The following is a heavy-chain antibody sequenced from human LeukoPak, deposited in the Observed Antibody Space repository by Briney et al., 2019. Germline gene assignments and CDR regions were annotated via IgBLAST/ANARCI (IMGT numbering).Heavy chain of an antibody. CDR3: AKDRLRYFDWLPFDY. D-gene: IGHD3-9*01. V-gene: IGHV3-23*01. CDR2: ISGSGGST. CDR1: GFTFSSYA. Sequence: GGSLRLSCAASGFTFSSYAMSWVRQAPGKGLEWVSAISGSGGSTYYADSVKGRFTISRDNSKNTLYPQMNSLRAEDTAVYYCAKDRLRYFDWLPFDYWGQGTLVTVSS. J-gene: IGHJ4*02.